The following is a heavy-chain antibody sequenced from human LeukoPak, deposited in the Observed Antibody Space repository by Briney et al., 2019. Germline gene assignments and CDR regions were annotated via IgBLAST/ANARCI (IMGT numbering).Heavy chain of an antibody. CDR1: GGSVSSGSYY. CDR2: IYFSGST. V-gene: IGHV4-61*01. D-gene: IGHD1-7*01. CDR3: ARVPGGGTAAN. J-gene: IGHJ3*01. Sequence: SETLSLTCTVSGGSVSSGSYYWSWIRQPPGKGLEWIRYIYFSGSTNYNPSLKSRVTISVDTSKNQFSLKLSSVTAADTAVYYCARVPGGGTAANWGQGTMVTVSS.